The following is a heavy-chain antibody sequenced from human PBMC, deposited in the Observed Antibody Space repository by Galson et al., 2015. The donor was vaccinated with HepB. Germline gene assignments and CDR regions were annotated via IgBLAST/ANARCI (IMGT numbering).Heavy chain of an antibody. CDR2: IIPIFGTA. Sequence: SVKVSCKASGGTFSSYAISWVRQAPGQGLEWMGGIIPIFGTANYAQKFQGRVTITADESTSTAYMELSSLRSEDTAVYYCARDKSPIAAAGDYYYGMDVWGQGTTVTVSS. CDR1: GGTFSSYA. V-gene: IGHV1-69*13. D-gene: IGHD6-13*01. J-gene: IGHJ6*02. CDR3: ARDKSPIAAAGDYYYGMDV.